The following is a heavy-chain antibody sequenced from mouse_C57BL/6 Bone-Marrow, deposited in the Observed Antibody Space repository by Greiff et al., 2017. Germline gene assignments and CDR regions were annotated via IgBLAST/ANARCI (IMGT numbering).Heavy chain of an antibody. J-gene: IGHJ3*01. Sequence: EVKLVESGPELVKPGASVKISCKASGYSFTGYYMNWVKQSPEKSLEWIGEINPSTGGTTYNQKFKAKATLTVDKSSSTAYMQLKSLTSEDSAVYYCARVGSSGYRFAYWGQGTLVTVSA. D-gene: IGHD3-2*02. CDR3: ARVGSSGYRFAY. CDR1: GYSFTGYY. V-gene: IGHV1-42*01. CDR2: INPSTGGT.